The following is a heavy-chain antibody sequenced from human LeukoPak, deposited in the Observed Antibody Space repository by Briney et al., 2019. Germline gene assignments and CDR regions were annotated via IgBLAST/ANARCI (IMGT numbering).Heavy chain of an antibody. D-gene: IGHD1-14*01. V-gene: IGHV3-53*01. CDR1: GFTVITND. Sequence: GGSLGLSCAASGFTVITNDMTWVRQAPGKGLEWVSVLYSDGNTKYADSVQGRFTISRDNSKNTLYLEMNSLSPDGTAVYYCARGVEPLAANTLAYWGQGTLVTVPS. CDR3: ARGVEPLAANTLAY. CDR2: LYSDGNT. J-gene: IGHJ4*02.